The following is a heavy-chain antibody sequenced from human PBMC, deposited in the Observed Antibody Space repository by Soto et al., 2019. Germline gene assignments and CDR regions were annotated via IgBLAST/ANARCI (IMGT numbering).Heavy chain of an antibody. CDR1: GYSFTSYW. J-gene: IGHJ4*02. CDR3: ARGVVMVAGRVCLEY. CDR2: VHPGDSDT. V-gene: IGHV5-51*01. D-gene: IGHD2-15*01. Sequence: PGESRKISCQGAGYSFTSYWIAWVRQMPGRGLEWMGIVHPGDSDTRYSPSIQVQVTISVDKSIRSPYLQWSSLKVYDTAMSYCARGVVMVAGRVCLEYCGQGPLVSVPS.